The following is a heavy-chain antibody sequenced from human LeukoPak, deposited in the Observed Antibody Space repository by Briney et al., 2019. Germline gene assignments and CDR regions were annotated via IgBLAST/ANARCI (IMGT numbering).Heavy chain of an antibody. CDR1: GGSISSGGYS. CDR2: INHSGST. J-gene: IGHJ4*02. D-gene: IGHD2-2*01. Sequence: TLSLTCAVSGGSISSGGYSWSWIRQPPGKGLEWIGEINHSGSTNYNPSLKSRVTISVDTSKNQFSLKLSSVTAADTAVYYCARGRTGYCSSTSCRPLDYWGQGTLVTVSS. CDR3: ARGRTGYCSSTSCRPLDY. V-gene: IGHV4-30-2*01.